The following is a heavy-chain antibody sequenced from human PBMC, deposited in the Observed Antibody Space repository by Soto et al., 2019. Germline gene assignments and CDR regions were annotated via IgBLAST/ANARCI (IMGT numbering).Heavy chain of an antibody. CDR2: ISTSGTSA. D-gene: IGHD3-10*01. CDR1: GFPFSDFY. J-gene: IGHJ4*02. Sequence: QVQLEESGGGLVKPGGSLRLSCAASGFPFSDFYMSWVRQAPGKGLEYISYISTSGTSANYADSVKGRFTISRDNSKNSLYLQMNSLRTEDTAVYYCARDRGEVTGQYFDHWGQGALVTVSS. V-gene: IGHV3-11*05. CDR3: ARDRGEVTGQYFDH.